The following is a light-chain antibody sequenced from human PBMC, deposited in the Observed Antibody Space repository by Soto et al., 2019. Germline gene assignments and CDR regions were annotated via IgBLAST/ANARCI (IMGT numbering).Light chain of an antibody. Sequence: DIQMTQSPSSLSASVGDRLTITCQASHDITSYLNWYQHKPGKAPKLLIYDASILEAGVPPRFSGSGSGTDFTLTISGLQPEDVATYYCQQNYSPPPITFGQGTRLEIK. CDR2: DAS. CDR1: HDITSY. J-gene: IGKJ5*01. V-gene: IGKV1-33*01. CDR3: QQNYSPPPIT.